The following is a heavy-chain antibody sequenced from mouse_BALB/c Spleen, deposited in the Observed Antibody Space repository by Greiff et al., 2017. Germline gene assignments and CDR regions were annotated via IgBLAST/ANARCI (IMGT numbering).Heavy chain of an antibody. CDR2: IRNKANGYTT. Sequence: EVMLVESGGGLVQPGGSLRLSCAASGFTFTDYYMSWVRQPPGKALEWLGFIRNKANGYTTEYSESVKCRFTISRENSQSILYLQMNTLRAEDSATYYCARGYVYAMDYWGEGTSVTVSS. CDR3: ARGYVYAMDY. D-gene: IGHD2-12*01. CDR1: GFTFTDYY. V-gene: IGHV7-3*02. J-gene: IGHJ4*01.